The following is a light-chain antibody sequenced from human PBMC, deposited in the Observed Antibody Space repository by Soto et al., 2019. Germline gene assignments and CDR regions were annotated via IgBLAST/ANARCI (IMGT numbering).Light chain of an antibody. CDR3: QQYDEYPLT. J-gene: IGKJ4*01. Sequence: DIQMTQSPSTLSASVGDRVTITCRASQNIRSWLAWYQPRPGKVPNLLIWDTSKLQSGVPSRFSGSGSGTEFTLTIASLQRDDFATYWCQQYDEYPLTFGGGTKVEHK. CDR2: DTS. V-gene: IGKV1-5*01. CDR1: QNIRSW.